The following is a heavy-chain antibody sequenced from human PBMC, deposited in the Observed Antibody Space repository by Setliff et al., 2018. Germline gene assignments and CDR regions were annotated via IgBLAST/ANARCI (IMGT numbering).Heavy chain of an antibody. J-gene: IGHJ4*02. Sequence: TLSLTCTVSGGSISSGSYYWSWIRQPAGKGLEWIGRIYTSGSTNYNPSLKSRVTISVDTSKNQFSLKLSSVTAADTAVYYCARGALEYQLRPFDYWGQGTLVTVSS. CDR3: ARGALEYQLRPFDY. CDR2: IYTSGST. V-gene: IGHV4-61*02. CDR1: GGSISSGSYY. D-gene: IGHD2-2*01.